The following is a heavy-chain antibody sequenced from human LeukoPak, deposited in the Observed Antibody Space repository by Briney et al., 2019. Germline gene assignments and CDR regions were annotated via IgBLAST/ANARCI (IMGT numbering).Heavy chain of an antibody. CDR1: GGSISSYY. Sequence: SETLSLTCTVSGGSISSYYWSWIRQPPGKGLEWIGYIYYSGSTNYNPSLKSRVTISVDTSKNQFSLKLSSVTAADTAVYYCARGGGSYWFDPWGQGILVTVSS. CDR3: ARGGGSYWFDP. CDR2: IYYSGST. J-gene: IGHJ5*02. D-gene: IGHD2-15*01. V-gene: IGHV4-59*01.